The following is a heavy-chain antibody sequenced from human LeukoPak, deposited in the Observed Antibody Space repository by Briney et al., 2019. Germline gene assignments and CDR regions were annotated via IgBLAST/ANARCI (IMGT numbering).Heavy chain of an antibody. D-gene: IGHD1-26*01. CDR2: ISYDGSNE. CDR1: GFTLSRNG. CDR3: AKDGGGTDFDY. Sequence: GRSLRLSCAVSGFTLSRNGMHWVRQAPGKGLEWVTFISYDGSNEYYADSVKGRFTISRDNSKNTLYLQMNSLRAEDTAVYYCAKDGGGTDFDYWGQGTLVTVSS. J-gene: IGHJ4*02. V-gene: IGHV3-30*18.